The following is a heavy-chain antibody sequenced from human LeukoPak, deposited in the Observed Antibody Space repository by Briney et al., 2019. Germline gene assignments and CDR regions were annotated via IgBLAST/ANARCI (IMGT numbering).Heavy chain of an antibody. Sequence: GGSLRLSCAASGFTFSSYAMHWVRQAPGKGLEWVAVISYDGSNKYYAGSVKGRFTISRDNSKNTLYLQMNSLRAEDTAVYYCARALNYVSDYWGQGTLVTVSS. CDR1: GFTFSSYA. CDR2: ISYDGSNK. V-gene: IGHV3-30-3*01. CDR3: ARALNYVSDY. D-gene: IGHD3-10*02. J-gene: IGHJ4*02.